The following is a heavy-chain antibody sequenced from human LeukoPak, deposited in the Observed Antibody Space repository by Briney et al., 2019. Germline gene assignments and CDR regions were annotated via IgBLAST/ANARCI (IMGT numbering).Heavy chain of an antibody. J-gene: IGHJ3*02. V-gene: IGHV4-4*07. D-gene: IGHD2-15*01. Sequence: PSETLSLTCTVSGGSISSYYWSWIRQPAGKGLEWIGRIYTSGSTNYNPSVKSRVTISVDTSKNQFSLKLSSVTAADTAVYYCARFRHSVLLGAFHIWAQGTMDSVSS. CDR3: ARFRHSVLLGAFHI. CDR1: GGSISSYY. CDR2: IYTSGST.